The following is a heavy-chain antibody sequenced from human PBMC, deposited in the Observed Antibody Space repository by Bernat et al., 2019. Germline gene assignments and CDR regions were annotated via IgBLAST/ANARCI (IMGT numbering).Heavy chain of an antibody. CDR3: AKANSYSSSWYRTNYYYYYGMDV. D-gene: IGHD6-13*01. J-gene: IGHJ6*02. Sequence: QVQLVESGGGVVQPGRALRLSCAASGFTFSIYGMHWVRQAPGKGLEWVAIISYDGSNKYYADSVKGRFTISRDNSKNTLYLQMNSLRAEDTAVYYCAKANSYSSSWYRTNYYYYYGMDVWGQGTTVTVSS. CDR2: ISYDGSNK. CDR1: GFTFSIYG. V-gene: IGHV3-30*18.